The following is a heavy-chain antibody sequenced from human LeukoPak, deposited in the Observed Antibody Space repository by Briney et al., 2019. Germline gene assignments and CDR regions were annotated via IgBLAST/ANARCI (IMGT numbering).Heavy chain of an antibody. Sequence: ASVKVSCKASGYTFTSYGISWVRQAPGQGLEWMGWISPYNGNTDYSQKLQGRVTMTTDTSTSTAYMELRSLRSDDTAVYYRATSNYVAAALGYFDYWGQGTLVTVSS. J-gene: IGHJ4*02. CDR3: ATSNYVAAALGYFDY. CDR1: GYTFTSYG. CDR2: ISPYNGNT. V-gene: IGHV1-18*01. D-gene: IGHD6-13*01.